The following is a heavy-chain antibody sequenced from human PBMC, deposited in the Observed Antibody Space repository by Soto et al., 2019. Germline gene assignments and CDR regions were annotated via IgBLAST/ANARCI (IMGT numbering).Heavy chain of an antibody. V-gene: IGHV4-39*01. CDR2: IYYSGST. J-gene: IGHJ4*02. CDR1: GGSISSSSYY. Sequence: QLQLQESGPGLVKPSETLSLTCTVSGGSISSSSYYWGWIRQPPGKGLEWIGSIYYSGSTYYNPSLKSGVTIYVDKSKHQFSLKLSSVTAADTAVYYCARSGSSSWYGYWGQGTLVTVSS. D-gene: IGHD6-13*01. CDR3: ARSGSSSWYGY.